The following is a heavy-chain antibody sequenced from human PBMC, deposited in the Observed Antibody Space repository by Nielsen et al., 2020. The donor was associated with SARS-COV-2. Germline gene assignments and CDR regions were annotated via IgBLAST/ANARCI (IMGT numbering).Heavy chain of an antibody. D-gene: IGHD3-3*01. CDR1: GYTFTSYG. CDR3: ARGRITIFGVVINDSDY. J-gene: IGHJ4*02. V-gene: IGHV1-18*01. Sequence: ASVKVSCKASGYTFTSYGISWVRQAPGQGLEWMGWISAYNGNTNYAQKLQGRVTMTTDTSTSTAYMELRSLRSDDTAVYYCARGRITIFGVVINDSDYWGQGTLVTVSS. CDR2: ISAYNGNT.